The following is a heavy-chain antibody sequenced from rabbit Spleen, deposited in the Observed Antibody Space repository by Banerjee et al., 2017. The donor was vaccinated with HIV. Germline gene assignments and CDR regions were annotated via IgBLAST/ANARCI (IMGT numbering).Heavy chain of an antibody. Sequence: QQQLEESGGGLVKPGGTLTLTCKASGFDLNNYCYMCWVRQAPGKGLEWIGYIDPVFGITYYASWVNGRFSISRENAQNTVFLQMTSLTAADTATYFCARELDGTSGLSLWGPGTLVTVS. V-gene: IGHV1S43*01. D-gene: IGHD1-1*01. CDR2: IDPVFGIT. J-gene: IGHJ4*01. CDR1: GFDLNNYCY. CDR3: ARELDGTSGLSL.